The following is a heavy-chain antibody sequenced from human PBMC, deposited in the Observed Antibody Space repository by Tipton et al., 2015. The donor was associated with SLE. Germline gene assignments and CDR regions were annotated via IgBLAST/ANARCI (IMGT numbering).Heavy chain of an antibody. Sequence: TLSLTCIVSGGSITTRSYYWGWIRQPPGKGLEWIASISYSGATYYNPSLKSRVIISLDTSKTQFFLRLSSVTAADTAVYFCARGPNWGLDDAFDIWGQGTMVSVSS. CDR3: ARGPNWGLDDAFDI. V-gene: IGHV4-39*07. J-gene: IGHJ3*02. D-gene: IGHD7-27*01. CDR1: GGSITTRSYY. CDR2: ISYSGAT.